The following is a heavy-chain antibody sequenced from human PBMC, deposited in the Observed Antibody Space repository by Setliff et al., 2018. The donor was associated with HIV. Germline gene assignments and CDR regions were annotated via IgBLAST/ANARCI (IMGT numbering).Heavy chain of an antibody. D-gene: IGHD3-3*01. J-gene: IGHJ4*02. CDR3: ARDRITGYYNFWSGPNFDY. CDR1: GFTFRNYK. Sequence: GGSLRLSCAASGFTFRNYKFNWVRQAPGRGLEWVSSISIGSGGAIDYADSVQGRFTISRDNSKNSLYLQMNSLRVEDTDVYYCARDRITGYYNFWSGPNFDYWGQGTLVTVSS. CDR2: ISIGSGGAI. V-gene: IGHV3-48*03.